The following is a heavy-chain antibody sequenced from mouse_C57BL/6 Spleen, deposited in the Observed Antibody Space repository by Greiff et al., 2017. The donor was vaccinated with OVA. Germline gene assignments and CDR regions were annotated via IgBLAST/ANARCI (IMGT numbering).Heavy chain of an antibody. J-gene: IGHJ4*01. D-gene: IGHD2-3*01. CDR2: INPGSGGT. CDR1: GYAFTNYL. CDR3: ARDGYYVGDY. Sequence: QVQLKESGAELVRPGTSVKVSCKASGYAFTNYLIEWVKQRPGQGLEWIGVINPGSGGTNYNEKFKGKAPLTADKSSSTAYMQLSSLTSEDSAVYFCARDGYYVGDYWGQGTSVTVSS. V-gene: IGHV1-54*01.